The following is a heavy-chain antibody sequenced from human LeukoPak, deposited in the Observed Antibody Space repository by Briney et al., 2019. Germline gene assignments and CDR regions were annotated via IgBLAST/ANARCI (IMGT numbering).Heavy chain of an antibody. V-gene: IGHV2-70*01. J-gene: IGHJ3*02. D-gene: IGHD3-3*01. CDR2: IYWDDDK. Sequence: SGPTLANPTQTLTLTCTFSGFSLSTSGMCVSWIRQPPGKALEWLALIYWDDDKYYSTSLKTRLTISKDTSKNQVVVTMTNMDPVDTATYYCARMQSAYDAFDIWGQGTMVTVSS. CDR3: ARMQSAYDAFDI. CDR1: GFSLSTSGMC.